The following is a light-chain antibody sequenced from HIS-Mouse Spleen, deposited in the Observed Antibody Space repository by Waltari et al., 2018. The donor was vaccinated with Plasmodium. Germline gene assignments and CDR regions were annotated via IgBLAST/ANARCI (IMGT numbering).Light chain of an antibody. Sequence: DIQMTQSPSTLSASVGDRVTITCRASQRISSWLAWYQQKPGKAPKLLIYKASSLESGVPSRFSGSGSGTEFTPTISSLQPDDFATYYCQQYNSYSWTFGQGTKVEIK. V-gene: IGKV1-5*03. CDR1: QRISSW. CDR2: KAS. CDR3: QQYNSYSWT. J-gene: IGKJ1*01.